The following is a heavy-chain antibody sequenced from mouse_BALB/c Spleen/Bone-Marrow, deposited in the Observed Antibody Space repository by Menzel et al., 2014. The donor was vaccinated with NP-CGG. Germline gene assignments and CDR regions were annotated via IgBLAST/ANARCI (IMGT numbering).Heavy chain of an antibody. V-gene: IGHV14-3*02. D-gene: IGHD2-4*01. CDR2: IDPANGNT. J-gene: IGHJ2*01. CDR1: GFNIKDTY. Sequence: VQLQQSGAELVKPGASVKLSCTASGFNIKDTYMHWVKQRPEQGLEWIGRIDPANGNTKYDPKFQGKATVTADTSSNTAYLQLSSLTSEDTAVYYCARLITTDYWGQGTTLTVSS. CDR3: ARLITTDY.